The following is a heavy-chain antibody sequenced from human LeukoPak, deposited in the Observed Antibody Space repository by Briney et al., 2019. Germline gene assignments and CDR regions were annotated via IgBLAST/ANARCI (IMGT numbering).Heavy chain of an antibody. V-gene: IGHV3-30*02. CDR3: AKDFGMVVGAPTAYGYRGPVDY. J-gene: IGHJ4*02. CDR1: GFTFSSYG. D-gene: IGHD1-26*01. CDR2: IRYDGSNK. Sequence: GGSLRLSCAASGFTFSSYGMHWVRQAPGKGLEWVAFIRYDGSNKYYADSVKGRFTISRDNSKNTLYLQMNSLRAEDTAVYYCAKDFGMVVGAPTAYGYRGPVDYWGQGTLVTVSS.